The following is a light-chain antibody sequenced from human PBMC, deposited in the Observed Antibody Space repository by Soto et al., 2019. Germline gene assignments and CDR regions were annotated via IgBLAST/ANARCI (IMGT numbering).Light chain of an antibody. CDR2: DAS. Sequence: EIVLTQSPATLSLSPGQRATLSCRASQSIRNHLAWYQQKLGQAPRLLIYDASKSATGIPARFIVSGSGADFTLTINILEPEEFAVYYCHQRNNWPFAFGPATKVEFK. J-gene: IGKJ3*01. CDR1: QSIRNH. CDR3: HQRNNWPFA. V-gene: IGKV3-11*01.